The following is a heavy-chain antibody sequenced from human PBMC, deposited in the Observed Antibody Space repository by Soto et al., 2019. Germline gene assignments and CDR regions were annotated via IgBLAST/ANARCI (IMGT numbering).Heavy chain of an antibody. Sequence: QVQLVESGGGVVQPGRSLRLSCAASGLIFSRYGMQWVRQDPGKGLEGVAVISHDGSNKYYADSVKGRFTISRDNSKNTLYLQMHSLIAEDTSVYYCAKDWPSDYYYSSGLLDYWGQATLVTVSS. J-gene: IGHJ4*02. CDR2: ISHDGSNK. CDR1: GLIFSRYG. D-gene: IGHD3-22*01. V-gene: IGHV3-30*18. CDR3: AKDWPSDYYYSSGLLDY.